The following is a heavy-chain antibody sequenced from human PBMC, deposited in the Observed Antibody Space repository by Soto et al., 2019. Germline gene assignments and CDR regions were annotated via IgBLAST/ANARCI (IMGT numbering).Heavy chain of an antibody. J-gene: IGHJ5*02. CDR1: GGSFSGYY. V-gene: IGHV4-34*01. Sequence: SETLSLTCAVYGGSFSGYYWSWIRQPPGKGLEWIGETNHSGSTNYNPSLKSRVTISVDTSKNQFSLKLSSVTAAATAVYYCARKMPTMIVVATHTWFDPWGQGTLVTVSS. CDR2: TNHSGST. D-gene: IGHD3-22*01. CDR3: ARKMPTMIVVATHTWFDP.